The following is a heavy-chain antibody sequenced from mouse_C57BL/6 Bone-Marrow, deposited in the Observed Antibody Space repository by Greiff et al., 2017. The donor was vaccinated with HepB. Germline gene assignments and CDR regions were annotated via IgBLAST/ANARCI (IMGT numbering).Heavy chain of an antibody. CDR1: GYTFTSYW. J-gene: IGHJ2*01. V-gene: IGHV1-50*01. CDR3: AREGDYYGSRGDYFDY. Sequence: QVQLQQPGAELVKPGASVKLSCKASGYTFTSYWMQWVKQRPGQGLEWIGEIDPSDSYTNYNQKFKGKATLTVDTSSSTAYMQLSSLTSEDSAVYYCAREGDYYGSRGDYFDYWGQSTTLTVSS. D-gene: IGHD1-1*01. CDR2: IDPSDSYT.